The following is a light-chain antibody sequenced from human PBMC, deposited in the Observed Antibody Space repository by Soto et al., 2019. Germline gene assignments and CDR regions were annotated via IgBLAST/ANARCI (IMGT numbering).Light chain of an antibody. CDR1: SGYSDYK. CDR2: GGTGEIVG. V-gene: IGLV9-49*01. Sequence: QPVLTQAPSASASLGASVTLTCTLSSGYSDYKVDWYQQRPGKGPRFVMRGGTGEIVGSKGDGIPDRFSVLGSGLNRYLTIKNIQEEDESDYYCGADHGSGSNFVYVFGTGTKLTVL. J-gene: IGLJ1*01. CDR3: GADHGSGSNFVYV.